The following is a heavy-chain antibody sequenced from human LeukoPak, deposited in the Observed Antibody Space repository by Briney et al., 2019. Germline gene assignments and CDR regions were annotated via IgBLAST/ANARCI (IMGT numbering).Heavy chain of an antibody. D-gene: IGHD1-26*01. CDR1: GFPFSSYA. Sequence: GGSLILSCAASGFPFSSYAMSWVRPAPGKGLEWVSAISGSGGSTYYADSVKGRFTISRDNSKNTLYLQMNSLRAEDTAVYYCATGGDSGSYYFDYWGQGTLVTVSS. V-gene: IGHV3-23*01. J-gene: IGHJ4*02. CDR3: ATGGDSGSYYFDY. CDR2: ISGSGGST.